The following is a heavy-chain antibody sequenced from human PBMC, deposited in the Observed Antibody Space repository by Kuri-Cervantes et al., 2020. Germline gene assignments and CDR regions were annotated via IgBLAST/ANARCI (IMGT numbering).Heavy chain of an antibody. J-gene: IGHJ3*02. CDR1: GFTFSNAW. D-gene: IGHD6-13*01. CDR2: ISSSSSCI. Sequence: GESLKISCAASGFTFSNAWMNWVRQAPGKGLEWVSSISSSSSCIYYADSVKGRFTISRDNSKNTLYLQMKSLRAEDTAVYYCARDPIEAAAGTSGFDIWGQGTMVTVSS. CDR3: ARDPIEAAAGTSGFDI. V-gene: IGHV3-21*01.